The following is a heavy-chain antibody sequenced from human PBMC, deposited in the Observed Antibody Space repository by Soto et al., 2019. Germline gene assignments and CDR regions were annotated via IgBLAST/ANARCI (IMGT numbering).Heavy chain of an antibody. V-gene: IGHV1-45*02. CDR2: ITPFNGNT. Sequence: SVKVSCKASGYTFTYRYLHWVRQAPGQALEWMGWITPFNGNTNYAQKFQDRVTITRDRSMSTAYMELSSLRSEDTAMYYCASSQRYCSGGSCSHDAFDIWGQGTMVTVSS. CDR1: GYTFTYRY. J-gene: IGHJ3*02. D-gene: IGHD2-15*01. CDR3: ASSQRYCSGGSCSHDAFDI.